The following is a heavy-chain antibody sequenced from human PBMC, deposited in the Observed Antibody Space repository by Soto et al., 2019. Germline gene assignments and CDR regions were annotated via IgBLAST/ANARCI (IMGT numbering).Heavy chain of an antibody. J-gene: IGHJ4*02. CDR1: GFXFSXYX. CDR3: AKDDSSSWCLDY. V-gene: IGHV3-30*18. Sequence: QVQLVESGGGVVQPGXSLRLSXAAXGFXFSXYXXXWVRQAPGKGLEWVAVISYDGSNKYYADSVKGRFTISRDNSKNTLYLQMNSLRAEDTAVYYCAKDDSSSWCLDYWGQGTLVTVSS. D-gene: IGHD6-13*01. CDR2: ISYDGSNK.